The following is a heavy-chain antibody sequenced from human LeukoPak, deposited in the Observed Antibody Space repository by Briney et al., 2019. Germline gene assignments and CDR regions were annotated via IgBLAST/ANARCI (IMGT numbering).Heavy chain of an antibody. V-gene: IGHV1-24*01. J-gene: IGHJ4*02. Sequence: ASVKVSCKVSGYTLTELSMHWVRQAPGKGLEWMGGFDSEDGKTMYAQKFQGRITMTEDTSTDTAYMELSSLRSEDTAVYYCARDGFAMVRGVHIDYWGQGTLVTVSS. CDR3: ARDGFAMVRGVHIDY. CDR2: FDSEDGKT. CDR1: GYTLTELS. D-gene: IGHD3-10*01.